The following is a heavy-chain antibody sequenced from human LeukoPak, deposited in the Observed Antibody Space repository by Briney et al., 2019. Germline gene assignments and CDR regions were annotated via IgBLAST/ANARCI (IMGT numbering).Heavy chain of an antibody. V-gene: IGHV3-21*01. CDR1: GFTFITFG. D-gene: IGHD6-19*01. Sequence: GGSLRLSCAASGFTFITFGMLWVRQAPGKGLDWVSSISSGSYIYYADAVKARFTISRDNARNSLYLQMNSLRADDTAVYYCARLMFIAVGNWYFDLWGRGTLVTVSS. CDR2: ISSGSYI. CDR3: ARLMFIAVGNWYFDL. J-gene: IGHJ2*01.